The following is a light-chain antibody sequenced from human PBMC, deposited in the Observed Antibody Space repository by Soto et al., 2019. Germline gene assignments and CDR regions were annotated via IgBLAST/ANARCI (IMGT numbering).Light chain of an antibody. V-gene: IGKV3-15*01. CDR1: QSVSSGH. Sequence: EIVMTQSPATLSVSPGERASLSCRASQSVSSGHLAWYQQKPGQSPRLLIYGASSRATGIPARFSGSGSGTEFTLTISSLQSEDFAVYYCQQYNNWPPITFGQGTRLEI. CDR2: GAS. CDR3: QQYNNWPPIT. J-gene: IGKJ5*01.